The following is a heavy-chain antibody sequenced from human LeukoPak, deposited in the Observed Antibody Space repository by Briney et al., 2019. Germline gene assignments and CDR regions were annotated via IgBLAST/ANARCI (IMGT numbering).Heavy chain of an antibody. D-gene: IGHD1-26*01. V-gene: IGHV3-21*01. CDR2: ISSSSSYI. J-gene: IGHJ4*02. CDR1: GFTFSSYS. CDR3: ARGRSGEGATR. Sequence: PGGSLRLSCAASGFTFSSYSMNWVRQAPGKGLEWVSSISSSSSYIYYADSVKGRFTISRDNAKSSLYLQMNSLRAEDTAVYYCARGRSGEGATRWGQGTLVTVSS.